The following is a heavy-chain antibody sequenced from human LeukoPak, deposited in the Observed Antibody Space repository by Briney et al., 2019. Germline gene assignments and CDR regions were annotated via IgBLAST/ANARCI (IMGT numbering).Heavy chain of an antibody. Sequence: SETLSLTCTVSGDSISSYYWGWIRQPPGKGLEWIGYIYYSGSTYYNPSLKSRVTISVDTSKNQFSLKLSSVTAADTAVYYCARWGAAAGSYYFDYWGQGTLVTVSS. CDR2: IYYSGST. D-gene: IGHD6-13*01. J-gene: IGHJ4*02. V-gene: IGHV4-59*06. CDR1: GDSISSYY. CDR3: ARWGAAAGSYYFDY.